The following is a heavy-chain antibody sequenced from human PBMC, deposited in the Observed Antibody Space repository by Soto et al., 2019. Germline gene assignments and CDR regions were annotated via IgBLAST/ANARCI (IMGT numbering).Heavy chain of an antibody. CDR3: AREFPMTMTSWYFEL. D-gene: IGHD3-22*01. CDR2: IDPKSGDT. CDR1: GYTFIGYS. V-gene: IGHV1-2*02. Sequence: QVQLVQSGAEVKKPGASITVSCTASGYTFIGYSMHWVRQAPGHGLEWMGWIDPKSGDTEYAQKFQGRVTMTRDTSISTAYMEMSSLRSDDTAVYYCAREFPMTMTSWYFELWGRGTLVSVS. J-gene: IGHJ2*01.